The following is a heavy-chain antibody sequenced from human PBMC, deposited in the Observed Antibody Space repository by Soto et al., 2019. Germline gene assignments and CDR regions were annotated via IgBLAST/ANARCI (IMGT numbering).Heavy chain of an antibody. J-gene: IGHJ4*02. CDR2: IIPIFGTA. CDR3: ASLYSSSYLTPSRNPPGYYFDY. CDR1: GGTFSSYA. D-gene: IGHD6-6*01. V-gene: IGHV1-69*13. Sequence: SVKVSCKASGGTFSSYAISWVRQAPGQGLEWMGGIIPIFGTANYAQKCQGRVTITADESTSTAYMELSSLRSEDTAVYYCASLYSSSYLTPSRNPPGYYFDYWGQGTLVTVSS.